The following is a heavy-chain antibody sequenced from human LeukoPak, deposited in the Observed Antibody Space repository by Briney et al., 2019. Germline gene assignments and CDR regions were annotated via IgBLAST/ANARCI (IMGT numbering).Heavy chain of an antibody. D-gene: IGHD1-1*01. CDR1: GGSFSGYY. V-gene: IGHV4-34*01. CDR2: INHIGST. CDR3: ASGRVPRQGTFDI. J-gene: IGHJ3*02. Sequence: PSETLSLTCAVYGGSFSGYYWTWIRQPPGKGLEWIGEINHIGSTNYNPSLKSRVTISVDTSNNHFSLKLRSVTAADTAVYYCASGRVPRQGTFDIWGQGTMVTVSS.